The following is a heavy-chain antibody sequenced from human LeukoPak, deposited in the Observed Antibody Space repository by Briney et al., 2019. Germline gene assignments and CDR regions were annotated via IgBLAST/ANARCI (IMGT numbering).Heavy chain of an antibody. V-gene: IGHV3-74*01. CDR3: ARDRRSPRTNGDY. Sequence: GGSLRLSCAASGFTFRSYWMHWVRQAPGKGLVWVSRINSDGGTIYADSVKGRFTISRDNAKSTLYLQMNSLRDEDTAVYYCARDRRSPRTNGDYWGQGTLVTVSS. CDR1: GFTFRSYW. CDR2: INSDGGT. D-gene: IGHD1-1*01. J-gene: IGHJ4*02.